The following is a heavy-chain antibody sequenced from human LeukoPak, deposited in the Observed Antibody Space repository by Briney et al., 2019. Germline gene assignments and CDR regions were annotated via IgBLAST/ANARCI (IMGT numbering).Heavy chain of an antibody. CDR3: ASDMVRGVIIKPPDY. CDR1: GFTFSDYY. CDR2: ISSSGSTI. J-gene: IGHJ4*02. Sequence: GGSLRLSXAASGFTFSDYYMSWIRQAPGKGLEWVSYISSSGSTIYYADSVKGRFTISRDNAKNSLYLQMNSLRAEDTAVYYCASDMVRGVIIKPPDYWGQGTLVTVSS. D-gene: IGHD3-10*01. V-gene: IGHV3-11*04.